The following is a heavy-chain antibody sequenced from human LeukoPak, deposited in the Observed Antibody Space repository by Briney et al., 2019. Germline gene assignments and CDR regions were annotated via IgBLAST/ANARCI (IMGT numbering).Heavy chain of an antibody. V-gene: IGHV3-23*01. CDR3: AQIHDHGDYVAF. CDR2: ISGSGGTT. CDR1: GFTFRNYG. J-gene: IGHJ4*02. D-gene: IGHD1-1*01. Sequence: GGSLGLSCAASGFTFRNYGMTWVRQAPGKGLEWVAGISGSGGTTHYSASVKGRCTISRDNSKNTLSLQINSLRAEDTAVYYCAQIHDHGDYVAFWGQGALVTVSS.